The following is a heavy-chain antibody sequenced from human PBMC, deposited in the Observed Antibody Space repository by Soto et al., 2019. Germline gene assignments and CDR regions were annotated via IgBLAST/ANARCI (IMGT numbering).Heavy chain of an antibody. J-gene: IGHJ3*02. D-gene: IGHD3-22*01. CDR3: ARAVTYYYDSSGYYFDAFDI. Sequence: QVQLVQSGAEVKKPGASVKVSCKASGYTFTSYGISWVRQAPGQGLEWMGWISAYNGNTNYAQKLQGRVTMTTDTSTSTAYMELRSLRSDDTAVYYCARAVTYYYDSSGYYFDAFDIWGQGTMVTVSS. CDR2: ISAYNGNT. CDR1: GYTFTSYG. V-gene: IGHV1-18*01.